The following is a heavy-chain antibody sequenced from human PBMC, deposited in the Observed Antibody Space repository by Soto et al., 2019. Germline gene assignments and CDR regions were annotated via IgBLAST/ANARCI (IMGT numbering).Heavy chain of an antibody. Sequence: GGSLRLSCAASGFTFSSYAMNWVRQAPGKGLEWVSAISGSGGSTYHAESVKGRFTISRDNSKNTLYLQMNSLRAEDTAVYYYARELYGSGADGSYCYMGVWGTGTTVTVSS. CDR2: ISGSGGST. CDR1: GFTFSSYA. V-gene: IGHV3-23*01. CDR3: ARELYGSGADGSYCYMGV. J-gene: IGHJ6*03. D-gene: IGHD3-10*01.